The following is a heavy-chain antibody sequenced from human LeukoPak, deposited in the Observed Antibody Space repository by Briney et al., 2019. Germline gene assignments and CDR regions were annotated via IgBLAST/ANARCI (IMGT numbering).Heavy chain of an antibody. D-gene: IGHD3/OR15-3a*01. J-gene: IGHJ4*02. Sequence: SETLSLTCTVSGGSISSSSHYWAWIRQPPGKGLEWIGSIYHSGSTYYNPSLKSRVTISVDTSKNQFSLRLTSVTAADTTVYYCARQTGSGLFILPGGQGTLVTVSS. CDR1: GGSISSSSHY. CDR2: IYHSGST. CDR3: ARQTGSGLFILP. V-gene: IGHV4-39*01.